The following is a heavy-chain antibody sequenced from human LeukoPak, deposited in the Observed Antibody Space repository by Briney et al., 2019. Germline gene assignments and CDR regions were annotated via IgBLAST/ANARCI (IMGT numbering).Heavy chain of an antibody. Sequence: GGSLRLSCTASGFTFGDYAMSWVRQAPGKGLEWVGFIRSKAYGGTTEYAASVKGRFTISRDDSKSIAYLQMNSLKTEDRAVYYCTRVQWLVWGPFDYLVQETIVTHSS. CDR2: IRSKAYGGTT. J-gene: IGHJ4*02. CDR3: TRVQWLVWGPFDY. V-gene: IGHV3-49*04. CDR1: GFTFGDYA. D-gene: IGHD6-19*01.